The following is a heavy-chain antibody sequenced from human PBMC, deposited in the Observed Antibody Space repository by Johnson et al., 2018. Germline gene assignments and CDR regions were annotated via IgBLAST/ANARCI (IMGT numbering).Heavy chain of an antibody. CDR1: GGSFSGYY. CDR2: INHSGST. CDR3: ARGGGPTTVVNQTGLKRGFQH. Sequence: QVQLQQWGAGLLKPSETLSLTCAVYGGSFSGYYWSWIRQPPEKGLEWIGEINHSGSTNYNPSLKNRVTISVDTSKNQFSLKLSSVTAADTAVYYCARGGGPTTVVNQTGLKRGFQHWGQGTLVNVSS. V-gene: IGHV4-34*01. D-gene: IGHD4-23*01. J-gene: IGHJ1*01.